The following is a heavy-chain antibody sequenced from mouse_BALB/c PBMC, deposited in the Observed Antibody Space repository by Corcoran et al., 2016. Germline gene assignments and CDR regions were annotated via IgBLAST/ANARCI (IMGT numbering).Heavy chain of an antibody. J-gene: IGHJ1*01. V-gene: IGHV9-1*02. D-gene: IGHD1-1*01. CDR1: GYTFTNYG. CDR2: INTYTGEP. Sequence: QIQLVQSGPELKKPGETVKISCKASGYTFTNYGMNWVKQAPGKGLKWMGWINTYTGEPTYADDFKGRFAFSLETSASTAYLQINNLKNEDMATYFCARSYYGSSYDWYFDVWGAGTTVTVSS. CDR3: ARSYYGSSYDWYFDV.